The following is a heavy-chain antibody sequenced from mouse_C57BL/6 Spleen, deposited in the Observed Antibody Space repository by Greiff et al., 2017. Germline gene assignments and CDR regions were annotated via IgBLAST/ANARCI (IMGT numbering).Heavy chain of an antibody. V-gene: IGHV5-4*01. CDR3: ARDGNYGSPDY. J-gene: IGHJ2*01. Sequence: EVQLVESGGGLVKPGGSLKLSCAASGFTFSSYAMSWVRQTPEKRLEWVATISDGGSYTYYPDTVKGRFTISRDNAKNSLYLQMSHLKSEDTAMYYCARDGNYGSPDYWGQGTTLTVSS. D-gene: IGHD1-1*01. CDR1: GFTFSSYA. CDR2: ISDGGSYT.